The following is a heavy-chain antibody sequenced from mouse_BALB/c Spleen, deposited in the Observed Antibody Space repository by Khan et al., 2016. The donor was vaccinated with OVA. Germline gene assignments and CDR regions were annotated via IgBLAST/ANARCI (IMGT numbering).Heavy chain of an antibody. D-gene: IGHD3-3*01. CDR2: IWAGGST. CDR1: GYSLTRYG. Sequence: VQLQESGPGLVAPSQSLSITCTVYGYSLTRYGVHWVRQPPGKGLEWLGLIWAGGSTNNNWALMSRLSISIDNSKSLVFLIMNSLQTDDTALYSCARSKYLARYWGQGTTLTVSS. V-gene: IGHV2-9*02. CDR3: ARSKYLARY. J-gene: IGHJ2*01.